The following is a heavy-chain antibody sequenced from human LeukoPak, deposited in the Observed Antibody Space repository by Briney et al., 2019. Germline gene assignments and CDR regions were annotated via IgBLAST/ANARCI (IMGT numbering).Heavy chain of an antibody. J-gene: IGHJ3*02. D-gene: IGHD1-14*01. CDR3: ARDRRYNTAPHDAFDI. Sequence: SETLSLTCTVSGGSISSYYWSWMRQPPGKGLEWIGYIYYSGSTNYNPSLKSRVTISIDRSKNQFSLKLTSVTAADTAVYYCARDRRYNTAPHDAFDIWGQGTVVTVSS. CDR1: GGSISSYY. CDR2: IYYSGST. V-gene: IGHV4-59*12.